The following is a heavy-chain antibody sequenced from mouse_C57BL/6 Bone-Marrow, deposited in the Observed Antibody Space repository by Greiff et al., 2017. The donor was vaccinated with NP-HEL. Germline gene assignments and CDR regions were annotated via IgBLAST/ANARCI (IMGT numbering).Heavy chain of an antibody. Sequence: QVQLKQSGAELVRPGASVKLSCKASGYTFTDYYINWVKQRPGQGLEWIARIYPGSGNTYYNEKFKGKATLTAEKSSSTAYMQLSSLTSEDSAVYFCARSAGYYGSSWGLYYAMDYWGQGTSVTVSS. D-gene: IGHD1-1*01. V-gene: IGHV1-76*01. CDR1: GYTFTDYY. CDR3: ARSAGYYGSSWGLYYAMDY. J-gene: IGHJ4*01. CDR2: IYPGSGNT.